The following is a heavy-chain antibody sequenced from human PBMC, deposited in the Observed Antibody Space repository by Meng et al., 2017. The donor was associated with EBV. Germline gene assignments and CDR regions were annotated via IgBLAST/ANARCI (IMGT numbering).Heavy chain of an antibody. D-gene: IGHD1/OR15-1a*01. J-gene: IGHJ4*02. Sequence: QVHRVRCGDEVKTAGASVKVSCKASGYTFTSYYLHWVRQAPGQGLEWMGIIIPAGGNTNYAQKFRGRFTMTRDTSTSTVYMDLSILTSEDTAVYYCVRELVGGTFDYWGQGTLVTVSS. CDR1: GYTFTSYY. CDR3: VRELVGGTFDY. V-gene: IGHV1-46*01. CDR2: IIPAGGNT.